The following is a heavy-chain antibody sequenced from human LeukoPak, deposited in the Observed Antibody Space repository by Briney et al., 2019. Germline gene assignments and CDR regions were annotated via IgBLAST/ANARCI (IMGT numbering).Heavy chain of an antibody. CDR2: IYYSGST. CDR3: ARVAGSNDWFDP. V-gene: IGHV4-39*07. CDR1: GGSISSSSYY. J-gene: IGHJ5*02. Sequence: PSETLSLTCTVSGGSISSSSYYWGWIRQPPGKGLEWIGSIYYSGSTYYNPSLKSRVTISVDTSKNQFSLKLSSVTAADTAVYYCARVAGSNDWFDPWGQGTLVTVSS. D-gene: IGHD2-8*01.